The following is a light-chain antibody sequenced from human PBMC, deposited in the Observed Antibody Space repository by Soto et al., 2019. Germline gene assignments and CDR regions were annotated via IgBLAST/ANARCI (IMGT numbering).Light chain of an antibody. J-gene: IGKJ5*01. CDR2: GIS. V-gene: IGKV3-15*01. CDR3: QQHSKWPIT. Sequence: EIVMTQSPGTLSLSAGETATLSCRASQTIGRNYLAWYQQKPGQAPRLLIYGISTRAADIPARFSGSGSGTDFTLTISSLQSEDFAVYYCQQHSKWPITFGQGTRLEIK. CDR1: QTIGRN.